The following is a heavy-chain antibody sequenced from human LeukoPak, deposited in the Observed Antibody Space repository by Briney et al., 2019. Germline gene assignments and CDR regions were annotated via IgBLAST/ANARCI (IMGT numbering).Heavy chain of an antibody. J-gene: IGHJ5*02. V-gene: IGHV3-74*01. CDR1: GITFGNNW. CDR2: INSDGGGA. Sequence: GGSLRLSCATSGITFGNNWMHWVRQGPGKGLVWISRINSDGGGAIYADSVKGRFTVSRDNAKNTLYLQMNSLRAEDTAVYYCARDVPHNWFDTWGQGTLVTVSS. CDR3: ARDVPHNWFDT.